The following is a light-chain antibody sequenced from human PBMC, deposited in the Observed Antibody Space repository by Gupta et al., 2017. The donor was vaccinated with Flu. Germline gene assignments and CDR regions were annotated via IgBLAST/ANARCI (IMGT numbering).Light chain of an antibody. J-gene: IGLJ1*01. V-gene: IGLV2-14*01. CDR1: SSDVGRSNS. CDR2: DVS. Sequence: QSALTPPASVSGSPGQSITISCTGTSSDVGRSNSVSWYQQHPGKAPKLMIYDVSNRPSGVSSRFSGSKSGNTASLTISGLGAEDESDYYCSSYTSTNTFYVFGTGTKVTVL. CDR3: SSYTSTNTFYV.